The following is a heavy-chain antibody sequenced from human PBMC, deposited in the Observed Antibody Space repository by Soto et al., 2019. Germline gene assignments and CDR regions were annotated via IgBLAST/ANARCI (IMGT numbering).Heavy chain of an antibody. D-gene: IGHD3-22*01. CDR1: GGSISSGGYY. Sequence: SETLSLTCTVSGGSISSGGYYWSWIRQHPGKGLEWIGYIYYSGSTYYNPSLKSRVTISVDTSKNQFSLKLSSVTAADTAVYYCAREYYYDSSGYHYDSHFDPWGQGTLVTVSS. V-gene: IGHV4-31*03. CDR2: IYYSGST. J-gene: IGHJ5*02. CDR3: AREYYYDSSGYHYDSHFDP.